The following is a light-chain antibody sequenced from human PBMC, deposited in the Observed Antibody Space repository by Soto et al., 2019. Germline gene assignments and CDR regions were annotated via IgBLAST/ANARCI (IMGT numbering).Light chain of an antibody. CDR1: QSVSSSY. J-gene: IGKJ3*01. Sequence: EIVLTQSPGTLSLSPGERATLSCRASQSVSSSYLAWYQQTPGQAPRLLIYGASSRATDIPDSFSGSGYGTDFPLTISRLEPEDFAVYYCQQYGSSLFTFGPGTKVDIK. CDR2: GAS. V-gene: IGKV3-20*01. CDR3: QQYGSSLFT.